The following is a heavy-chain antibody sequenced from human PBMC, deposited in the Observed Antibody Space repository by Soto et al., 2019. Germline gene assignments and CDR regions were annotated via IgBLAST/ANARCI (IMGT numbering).Heavy chain of an antibody. CDR2: IYYSGST. CDR3: ARYEAVAGEENWFDP. V-gene: IGHV4-59*01. Sequence: PSETLSLTCTVSGGSISSYYWSRIRQPPGKGLEWIGYIYYSGSTNYNPSLKSRVTISVDTSKNQFSLKLSSVTAADTAVYYCARYEAVAGEENWFDPWGQGTLVTVST. CDR1: GGSISSYY. J-gene: IGHJ5*02. D-gene: IGHD6-19*01.